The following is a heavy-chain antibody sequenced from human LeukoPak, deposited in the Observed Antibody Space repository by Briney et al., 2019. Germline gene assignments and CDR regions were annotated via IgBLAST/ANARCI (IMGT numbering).Heavy chain of an antibody. V-gene: IGHV3-7*01. J-gene: IGHJ5*02. Sequence: GGSLRLSCAASGFTFSSYWMSWVRQAPGKGLEWVANIKQDGSEKYYVDSVKGRFTISRDNAKNSLYLQMNSLRAEDTAVYYCARHKPGYCSSTSCHNWFDPWGQGTLVTVSS. CDR2: IKQDGSEK. CDR1: GFTFSSYW. CDR3: ARHKPGYCSSTSCHNWFDP. D-gene: IGHD2-2*01.